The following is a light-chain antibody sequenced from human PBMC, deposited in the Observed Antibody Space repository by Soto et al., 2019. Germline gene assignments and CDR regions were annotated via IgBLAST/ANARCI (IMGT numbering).Light chain of an antibody. CDR1: QNISVW. J-gene: IGKJ2*01. CDR2: DAS. V-gene: IGKV1-5*01. CDR3: QQYDSSSPT. Sequence: DIQMTQSPSTLSASVGDGVTITCRASQNISVWLAWYQQRPGKAPKFLIYDASSSETGVPSRFSGSGSGTEFTLTTRSLQPDDFATYYCQQYDSSSPTFGQGTKLEIK.